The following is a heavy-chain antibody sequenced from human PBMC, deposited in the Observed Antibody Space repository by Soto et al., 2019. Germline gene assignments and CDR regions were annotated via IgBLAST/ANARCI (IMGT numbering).Heavy chain of an antibody. Sequence: PGGSLRLSCAASGFTVSRNYMSWVRQAPGKGLEWVSVIYSGGSTYYADSVKGRFTISRDNSKNTLYLQMNSLRAEDTAVYYCARDPRPYSSGRHYWGQGTLVTVSS. CDR1: GFTVSRNY. V-gene: IGHV3-66*01. D-gene: IGHD6-19*01. CDR2: IYSGGST. CDR3: ARDPRPYSSGRHY. J-gene: IGHJ4*02.